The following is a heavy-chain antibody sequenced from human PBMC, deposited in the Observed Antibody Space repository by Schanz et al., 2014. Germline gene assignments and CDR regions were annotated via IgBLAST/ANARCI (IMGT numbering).Heavy chain of an antibody. CDR2: ISHDGSKK. V-gene: IGHV3-30*05. J-gene: IGHJ4*02. CDR1: EFSFSSFG. Sequence: VQLVESGGGLVQPRGSLRLSCAASEFSFSSFGMNWVRQAPGKGLEWGAVISHDGSKKYYADSVKGRFTISRDNSRNTLYLQMNSLRAEDTAVYYCARELPSYFDFWNGSQNAFDYWGQGTRVTVSS. CDR3: ARELPSYFDFWNGSQNAFDY. D-gene: IGHD3-3*01.